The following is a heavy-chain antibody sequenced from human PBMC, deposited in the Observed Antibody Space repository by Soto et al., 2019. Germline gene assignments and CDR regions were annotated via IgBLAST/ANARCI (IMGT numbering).Heavy chain of an antibody. Sequence: GGSLRLSCAASGFTFSSYWMSWVRQAPGKGLEWVANIKQGGSEKYYVDSVRGRFTISRDNAKNSLYLQMNSLRAEDTAVYYCARDRASSIAALYWGQGTLVTVSS. V-gene: IGHV3-7*01. J-gene: IGHJ4*02. CDR3: ARDRASSIAALY. D-gene: IGHD6-6*01. CDR2: IKQGGSEK. CDR1: GFTFSSYW.